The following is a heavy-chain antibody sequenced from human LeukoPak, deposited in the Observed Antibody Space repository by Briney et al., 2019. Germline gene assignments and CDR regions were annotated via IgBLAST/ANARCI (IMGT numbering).Heavy chain of an antibody. J-gene: IGHJ4*02. V-gene: IGHV4-34*01. CDR1: GGSFSGYY. CDR2: INHSGST. CDR3: ASQAGWSYYGSGSYNY. Sequence: SETPSLTCAVYGGSFSGYYWSWIRQPPGKGLEWIGEINHSGSTNYNPSLKSRVTISVDTSKNQFSLKLSSVTAADTAVYYCASQAGWSYYGSGSYNYWGQGTLVTVSA. D-gene: IGHD3-10*01.